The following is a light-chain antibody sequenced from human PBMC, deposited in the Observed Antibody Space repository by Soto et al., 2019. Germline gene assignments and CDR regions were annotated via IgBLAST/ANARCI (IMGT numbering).Light chain of an antibody. CDR1: QSVSSN. V-gene: IGKV3-15*01. Sequence: EIVMTQSPATLSVSPGERATLSCRASQSVSSNLAWYQQKPGQAPRLLIYGASTRATGISARFSGSGSGTEFPLSISRLQSEDVAVYYCQQYNNWPTFGPGTKVDIK. CDR2: GAS. J-gene: IGKJ3*01. CDR3: QQYNNWPT.